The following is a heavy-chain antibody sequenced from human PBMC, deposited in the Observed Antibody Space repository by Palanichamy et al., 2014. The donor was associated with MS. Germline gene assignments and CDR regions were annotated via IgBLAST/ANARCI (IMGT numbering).Heavy chain of an antibody. V-gene: IGHV5-51*01. Sequence: PGKGLEWMGIIKPSDSNPKYSPSFQGQVTISADKSISTAYLQWSSLKASDTATYYCSAGSGWLTGDYWGQGTLVTVSS. D-gene: IGHD6-19*01. CDR2: IKPSDSNP. J-gene: IGHJ4*02. CDR3: SAGSGWLTGDY.